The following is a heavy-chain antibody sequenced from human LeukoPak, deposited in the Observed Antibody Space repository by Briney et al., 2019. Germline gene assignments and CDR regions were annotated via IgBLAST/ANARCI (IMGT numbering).Heavy chain of an antibody. D-gene: IGHD3-22*01. J-gene: IGHJ4*02. Sequence: GGSLRLSCAASGFTFSSYGMHWVRQAPGKGLEWVAVIWYDGSNKYYADSVKGRFTISRDNAKNSLYLQMNSLRAEDTALYYCAKDIYYDSSGDFDYWGQGTLVTVSS. CDR1: GFTFSSYG. CDR2: IWYDGSNK. CDR3: AKDIYYDSSGDFDY. V-gene: IGHV3-33*03.